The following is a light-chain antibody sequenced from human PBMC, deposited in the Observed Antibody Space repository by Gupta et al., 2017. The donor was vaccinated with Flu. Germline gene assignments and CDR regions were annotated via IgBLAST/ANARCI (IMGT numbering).Light chain of an antibody. CDR2: KTS. Sequence: DIQMTQFPSTLSASVGDRVTITCRASQSISSLLAWYQQKPGKAPKILIYKTSSLKSGVPSRFSGSGSGTEFTLTINSLQPDDSATYYCQFQHTLGKGTKLEIK. J-gene: IGKJ2*01. CDR3: QFQHT. CDR1: QSISSL. V-gene: IGKV1-5*03.